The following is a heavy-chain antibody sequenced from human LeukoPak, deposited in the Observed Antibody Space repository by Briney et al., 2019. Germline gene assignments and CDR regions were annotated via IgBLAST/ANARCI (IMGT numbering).Heavy chain of an antibody. V-gene: IGHV3-66*01. CDR2: IYSGGST. Sequence: GGSLRLSCAASGFTVSSNYMSWVRQAPGKGLEWVSVIYSGGSTYYADSAKGRFTISRDNSKNTLYLQMNSLRAEDTAVYYCARDLDYGSGSYSDYWGQGTLVTVSS. CDR1: GFTVSSNY. J-gene: IGHJ4*02. CDR3: ARDLDYGSGSYSDY. D-gene: IGHD3-10*01.